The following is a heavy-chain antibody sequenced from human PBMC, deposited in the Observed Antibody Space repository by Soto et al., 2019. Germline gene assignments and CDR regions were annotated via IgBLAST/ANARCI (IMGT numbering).Heavy chain of an antibody. CDR1: GFIFSNYW. D-gene: IGHD2-2*01. V-gene: IGHV3-74*01. J-gene: IGHJ6*02. CDR2: INSDGSST. Sequence: PGGSLRLSCAASGFIFSNYWMHWVRRAPGKGLVWVSRINSDGSSTSYADSVKGRFTISRDNAKNTLYLQMNSLRAEDTAVYYCVRDLAYCTSTRCDGYGVDVQGQGPTGTVSS. CDR3: VRDLAYCTSTRCDGYGVDV.